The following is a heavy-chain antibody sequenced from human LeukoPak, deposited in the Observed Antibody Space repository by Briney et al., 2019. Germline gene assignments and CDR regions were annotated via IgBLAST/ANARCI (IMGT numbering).Heavy chain of an antibody. CDR2: MNPNSGNT. J-gene: IGHJ5*02. D-gene: IGHD4-17*01. Sequence: ASVKVSCKASRYTFTSYDIKWVRQATGQGLEWMGWMNPNSGNTGYAQKFQGRVTMTRNTSISTAYMELSSLRSEDTAVYYCARGPDYGDYSWFDPWGQGTLVTVSS. CDR3: ARGPDYGDYSWFDP. CDR1: RYTFTSYD. V-gene: IGHV1-8*01.